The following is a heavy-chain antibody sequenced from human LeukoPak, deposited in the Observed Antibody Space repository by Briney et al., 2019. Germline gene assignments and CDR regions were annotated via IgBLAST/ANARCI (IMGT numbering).Heavy chain of an antibody. CDR3: ARGYYGSGSYSDP. CDR1: GYTFTGYY. D-gene: IGHD3-10*01. Sequence: ASVKVSCKASGYTFTGYYMHWVRQAPGQGLEWMGWINPNSGGTNYAQKFQGRVTMTRDTSISTAYMELSRLRSDDTAVCYCARGYYGSGSYSDPWGQGTLVTVSS. CDR2: INPNSGGT. J-gene: IGHJ5*02. V-gene: IGHV1-2*02.